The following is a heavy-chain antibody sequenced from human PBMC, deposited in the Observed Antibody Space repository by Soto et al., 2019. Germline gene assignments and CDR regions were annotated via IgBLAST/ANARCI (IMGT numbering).Heavy chain of an antibody. CDR2: INHSGST. V-gene: IGHV4-34*01. J-gene: IGHJ4*02. D-gene: IGHD5-12*01. Sequence: SETLSLTCAVYCGSFSGDYWSWIRQPPGKGLEWIGEINHSGSTNYNPSLKSRVTISVDTSKNQFSLKLSSVTAADTAVYYCASYSGYGNFDYWGQGTLVTVSS. CDR3: ASYSGYGNFDY. CDR1: CGSFSGDY.